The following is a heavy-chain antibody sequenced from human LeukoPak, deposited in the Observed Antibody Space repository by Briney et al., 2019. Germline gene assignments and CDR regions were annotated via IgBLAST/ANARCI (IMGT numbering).Heavy chain of an antibody. CDR2: MKQDGSEK. J-gene: IGHJ4*02. CDR3: ANRVIGYCFDY. CDR1: GFTFSSYG. Sequence: GGSLRLSCAASGFTFSSYGMHWVRQAPGKGLQWVANMKQDGSEKYYVDSVKGRFTISRDNAKNSLYLQADSLRAEDTAIYYCANRVIGYCFDYWGQGTLVTVSS. V-gene: IGHV3-7*01. D-gene: IGHD2-15*01.